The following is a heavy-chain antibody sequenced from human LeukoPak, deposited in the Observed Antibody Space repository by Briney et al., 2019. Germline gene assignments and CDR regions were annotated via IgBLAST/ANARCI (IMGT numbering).Heavy chain of an antibody. Sequence: ASVKVSCKVSGYTLTELSMHWVRQAPGKGLEWMGGFDPEDGETIYAQKFQGRVTMTEDISTDTAYMELSSLRSEDTAVYYCATVAIEAARPHWFDPWGQGTLVTVSS. CDR3: ATVAIEAARPHWFDP. J-gene: IGHJ5*02. D-gene: IGHD6-6*01. V-gene: IGHV1-24*01. CDR2: FDPEDGET. CDR1: GYTLTELS.